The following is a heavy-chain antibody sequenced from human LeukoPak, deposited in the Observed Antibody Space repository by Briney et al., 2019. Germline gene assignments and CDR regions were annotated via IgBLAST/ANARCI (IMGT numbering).Heavy chain of an antibody. Sequence: GGSLRLSCAASGFTFSSYWMSWVRQTPGKGLEGVANIKQDGSDKYYVDSVKGRFTISRDNAKNSLYLQMSSLRAEDTAVYYCARDYCSSTSCHDVFDIWGQGTMVTVSS. CDR2: IKQDGSDK. CDR1: GFTFSSYW. CDR3: ARDYCSSTSCHDVFDI. J-gene: IGHJ3*02. V-gene: IGHV3-7*01. D-gene: IGHD2-2*01.